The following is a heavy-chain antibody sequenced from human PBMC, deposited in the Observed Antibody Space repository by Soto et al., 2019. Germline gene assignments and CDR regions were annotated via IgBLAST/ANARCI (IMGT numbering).Heavy chain of an antibody. CDR1: GFTLRNYW. CDR2: INNDGGST. Sequence: GGSLRLSCAASGFTLRNYWMHWVRQAPGKGLVWVSRINNDGGSTSYADSVKGRFTISRDNAKNTLYLQMNSLRAEDTAVYYCVRRVTDYGMDVWGQGTTVTVSS. J-gene: IGHJ6*02. CDR3: VRRVTDYGMDV. D-gene: IGHD2-21*02. V-gene: IGHV3-74*01.